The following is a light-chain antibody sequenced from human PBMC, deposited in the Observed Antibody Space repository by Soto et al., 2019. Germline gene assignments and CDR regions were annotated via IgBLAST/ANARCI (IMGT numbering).Light chain of an antibody. CDR3: CSYASSSTWV. CDR2: EVS. Sequence: QSALTQPASVSGSPGQSITISCTGTSSDVGNYNFVSWYRQHPGKAPKLMIYEVSKRPSGVSNRFSGSVSGNTASLTISGLQAEDEADYYCCSYASSSTWVFGGGTKLTVL. CDR1: SSDVGNYNF. J-gene: IGLJ3*02. V-gene: IGLV2-23*02.